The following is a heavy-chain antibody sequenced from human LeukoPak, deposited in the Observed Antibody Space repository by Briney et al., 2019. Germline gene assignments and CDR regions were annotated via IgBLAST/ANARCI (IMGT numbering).Heavy chain of an antibody. D-gene: IGHD6-13*01. CDR1: GFTFSSYA. CDR3: ATLRPRQQLVVDH. J-gene: IGHJ4*02. CDR2: ISYDGSNK. Sequence: QPGRSLRLSCAASGFTFSSYAMHWVRQAPGKGLEWVAVISYDGSNKYYADSVKGRFTISRDNAKNSLYLQMSSLRAEDTAVYYCATLRPRQQLVVDHWGQGTLVTVSS. V-gene: IGHV3-30*04.